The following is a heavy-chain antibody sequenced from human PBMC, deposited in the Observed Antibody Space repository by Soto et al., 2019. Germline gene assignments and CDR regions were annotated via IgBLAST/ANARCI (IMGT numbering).Heavy chain of an antibody. CDR1: GGSISSYY. Sequence: SETLSLTCTVSGGSISSYYWSWIRQPPGKGLEWIGYIYYSGSTNYNPSLKSRVTISVDTSKNQLSLKLSSVTAADTAVYYCARYFGHSGYDSGYYYYMDVWGKGTTVTVSS. J-gene: IGHJ6*03. D-gene: IGHD5-12*01. CDR3: ARYFGHSGYDSGYYYYMDV. CDR2: IYYSGST. V-gene: IGHV4-59*01.